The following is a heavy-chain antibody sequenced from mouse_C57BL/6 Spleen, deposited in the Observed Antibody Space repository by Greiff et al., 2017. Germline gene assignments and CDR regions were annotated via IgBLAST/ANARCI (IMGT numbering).Heavy chain of an antibody. V-gene: IGHV14-2*01. Sequence: EVQLQQSGAELVKPGASVKLSCTASGFNITDYCMHWVKQRTEQGLEWIGRTDPEDGETKYAPKFQGKATITADTSSNTAYLQLSSLTSEDTAVSYCASSTAQARGFDYWGQGTTLTVSS. CDR2: TDPEDGET. CDR3: ASSTAQARGFDY. J-gene: IGHJ2*01. CDR1: GFNITDYC. D-gene: IGHD3-2*02.